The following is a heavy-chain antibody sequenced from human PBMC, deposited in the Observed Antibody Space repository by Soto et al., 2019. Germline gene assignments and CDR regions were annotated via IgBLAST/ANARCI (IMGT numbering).Heavy chain of an antibody. CDR2: INPNSGGT. J-gene: IGHJ5*02. CDR1: GYTFTGYY. Sequence: QVQLVQSGAEVKKPGASVKVSCKASGYTFTGYYMHWVRQAPGQGLEWMGWINPNSGGTNYAQKFQGRVTMTRDTSISTAYMELSRLRSDDTAVYYCARLGCSGGSCPHDSGRNWFDPWGQGTLVTVSS. CDR3: ARLGCSGGSCPHDSGRNWFDP. V-gene: IGHV1-2*02. D-gene: IGHD2-15*01.